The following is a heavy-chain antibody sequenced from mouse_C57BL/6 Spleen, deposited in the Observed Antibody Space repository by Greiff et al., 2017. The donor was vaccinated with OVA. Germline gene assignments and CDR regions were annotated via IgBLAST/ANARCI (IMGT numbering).Heavy chain of an antibody. V-gene: IGHV1-82*01. CDR2: IYPGDGDT. J-gene: IGHJ4*01. Sequence: VKLQESGPELVKPGASVKISCKASGYAFSSSWMNWVKQRPGKGLEWIGRIYPGDGDTNYNGKFKGKATLTADKSSSTAYMQLSSLTSEDSAVYFCARGRYSNYDAMDYWGQGTSVTVSS. D-gene: IGHD2-5*01. CDR3: ARGRYSNYDAMDY. CDR1: GYAFSSSW.